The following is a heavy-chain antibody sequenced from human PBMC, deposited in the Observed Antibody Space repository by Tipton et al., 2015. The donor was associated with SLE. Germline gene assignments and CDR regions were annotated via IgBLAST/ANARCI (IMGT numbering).Heavy chain of an antibody. CDR2: IRGSGGRT. D-gene: IGHD4-17*01. V-gene: IGHV3-23*01. CDR3: AKYPVTRD. CDR1: GFTFSSYC. Sequence: SLRLSCAASGFTFSSYCLSWVRQAPGKGLGGGSAIRGSGGRTYYADSVKGRFTISRDNSKNTLYLQMNSLRAEDTAVYYCAKYPVTRDWGQGTLVTVSS. J-gene: IGHJ4*02.